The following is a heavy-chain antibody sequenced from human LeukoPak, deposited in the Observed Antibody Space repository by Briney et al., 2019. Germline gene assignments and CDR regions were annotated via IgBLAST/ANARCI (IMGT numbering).Heavy chain of an antibody. J-gene: IGHJ4*02. CDR1: GFTFSSYD. D-gene: IGHD5-24*01. CDR2: IGTADDT. V-gene: IGHV3-13*01. CDR3: ARAPSSDGYFDS. Sequence: GGSLRLSCAASGFTFSSYDMHWVRQVTGKGLEWVSTIGTADDTYYPGSVKGRFTTSRENAKNSFYLQMNSLRAEDTAVYYCARAPSSDGYFDSWGQGTLVTVSS.